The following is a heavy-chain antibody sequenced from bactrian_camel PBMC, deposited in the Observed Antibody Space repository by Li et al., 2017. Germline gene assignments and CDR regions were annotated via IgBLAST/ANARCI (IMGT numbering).Heavy chain of an antibody. CDR1: GFRFSNYA. J-gene: IGHJ4*01. CDR3: TKALVSGAGMGGKYNY. CDR2: INSGGGRT. V-gene: IGHV3S31*01. Sequence: EVQLVESGGGLVQPGGSLRLSCAASGFRFSNYAMSWVRQAPGKGLEWVSAINSGGGRTYYADSVKGRFTISRDNAKNTLYLQLNSLKTEDTAMYYCTKALVSGAGMGGKYNYWGQGTQVTVS. D-gene: IGHD6*01.